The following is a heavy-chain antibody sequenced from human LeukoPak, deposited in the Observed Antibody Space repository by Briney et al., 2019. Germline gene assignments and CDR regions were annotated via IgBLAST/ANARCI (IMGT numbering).Heavy chain of an antibody. CDR1: GGSISSSSYY. D-gene: IGHD1-26*01. V-gene: IGHV4-39*07. Sequence: SETPSLTCTVSGGSISSSSYYWGWIRQPPGKGLEWIGSIYYSGSTYYNPSLKSRVTISVDTSKNQFSLKLSSVTAADTAVYYCARDGGNYGGYFQHWGQGTLVTVSS. CDR2: IYYSGST. J-gene: IGHJ1*01. CDR3: ARDGGNYGGYFQH.